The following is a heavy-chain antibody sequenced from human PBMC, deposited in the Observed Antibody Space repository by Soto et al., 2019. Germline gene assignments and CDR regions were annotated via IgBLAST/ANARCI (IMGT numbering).Heavy chain of an antibody. CDR3: ASGGDILTGYPPGGYYCYLDV. J-gene: IGHJ6*03. CDR1: GYTFTSYA. D-gene: IGHD3-9*01. V-gene: IGHV1-3*01. Sequence: QVQIVQSGAEVKKPGASEKVSCKASGYTFTSYAMHWVRQAPGQRLEWMGWINAGNGNTKYSQKFQGRATITRDTAAGTAYMELSSLTAEDTAVYYCASGGDILTGYPPGGYYCYLDVWGKGTTVTVSS. CDR2: INAGNGNT.